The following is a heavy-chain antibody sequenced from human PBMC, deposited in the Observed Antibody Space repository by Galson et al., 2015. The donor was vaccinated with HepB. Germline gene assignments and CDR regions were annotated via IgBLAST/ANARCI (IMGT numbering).Heavy chain of an antibody. CDR1: GFTFSSYS. D-gene: IGHD2-21*02. CDR2: ISSSSSYI. CDR3: ARDKFVVVTAILYYYYYGMDV. J-gene: IGHJ6*02. V-gene: IGHV3-21*01. Sequence: LRLSCAASGFTFSSYSMNWVRQAPGKGLEWVSSISSSSSYIYYADSVKGRFTISRDNAKNSLYLQMNSLRAEDTAVYYCARDKFVVVTAILYYYYYGMDVWGQGTTVTVSS.